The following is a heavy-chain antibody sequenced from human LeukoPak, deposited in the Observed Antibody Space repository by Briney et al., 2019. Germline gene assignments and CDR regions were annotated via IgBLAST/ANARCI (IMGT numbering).Heavy chain of an antibody. D-gene: IGHD3-22*01. CDR3: ARARGARITMIVVVDYFDY. CDR1: GGSISSYY. Sequence: SETLSLTCTVSGGSISSYYWSWIRQPPGKGLEWIGYIYYSGSTNYNPSLKSRVTISVDTSKNQFSLKLSSVTAADTPVYYCARARGARITMIVVVDYFDYWGQGTLVTVSS. CDR2: IYYSGST. V-gene: IGHV4-59*01. J-gene: IGHJ4*02.